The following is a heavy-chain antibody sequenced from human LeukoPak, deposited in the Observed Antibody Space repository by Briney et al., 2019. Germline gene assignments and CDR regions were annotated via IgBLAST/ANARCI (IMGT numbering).Heavy chain of an antibody. CDR1: GFTFSSYG. Sequence: PGTSLRLSCAASGFTFSSYGMHWVRQAPGKGLEWVAVISYDGSNKFYADSVKGRFTISRDNSKNTLYLQMNSLRAEDTAVYYCAKTSDYYDSSGLIYWGQGTLVTVSS. J-gene: IGHJ4*02. V-gene: IGHV3-30*18. D-gene: IGHD3-22*01. CDR2: ISYDGSNK. CDR3: AKTSDYYDSSGLIY.